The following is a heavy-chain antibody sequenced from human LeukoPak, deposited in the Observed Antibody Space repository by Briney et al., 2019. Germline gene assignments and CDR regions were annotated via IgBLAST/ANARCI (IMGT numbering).Heavy chain of an antibody. V-gene: IGHV3-11*01. D-gene: IGHD1-26*01. CDR1: GFTFSDYY. CDR3: ASEVGVAFDM. Sequence: GGSLRLSCAASGFTFSDYYINWIRQAPGKGLEWVSYISSSGGTTHYADSVKGRFTISRDNAKNSLFLQMNSLRAEDTAVYYCASEVGVAFDMWGQGTMITVSS. CDR2: ISSSGGTT. J-gene: IGHJ3*02.